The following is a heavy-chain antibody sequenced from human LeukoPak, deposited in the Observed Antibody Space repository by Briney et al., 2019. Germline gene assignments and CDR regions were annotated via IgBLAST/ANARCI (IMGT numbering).Heavy chain of an antibody. D-gene: IGHD2-15*01. CDR3: ARDFKGGSCYDY. Sequence: ASVKVSCKASGYTFTGYYMHWVRQAPGQGLEWMGWINPNSGGTNYAQKFQGRVTMTRDTSISTAYMELSRLRSDATAVYYCARDFKGGSCYDYWGQGTLVTVSS. CDR1: GYTFTGYY. CDR2: INPNSGGT. V-gene: IGHV1-2*02. J-gene: IGHJ4*02.